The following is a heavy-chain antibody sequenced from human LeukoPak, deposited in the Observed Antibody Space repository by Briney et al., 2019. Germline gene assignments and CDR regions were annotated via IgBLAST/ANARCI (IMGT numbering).Heavy chain of an antibody. CDR1: GFTFSSNY. D-gene: IGHD3-22*01. CDR3: AKAYGSNGYFQLPIDC. CDR2: IYSGGST. V-gene: IGHV3-66*01. J-gene: IGHJ4*02. Sequence: GGSLRLSCAASGFTFSSNYMSWVRQAPGKGLEWVSVIYSGGSTYYADSVKGRFTISRDNSKNTLYLQLNSLRAEDTAVYYCAKAYGSNGYFQLPIDCRGQGTLVTVSS.